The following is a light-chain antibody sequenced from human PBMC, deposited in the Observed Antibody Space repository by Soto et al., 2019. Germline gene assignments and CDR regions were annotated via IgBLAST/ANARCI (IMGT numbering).Light chain of an antibody. Sequence: QSALTQPPSVSGSPGQSVTISCTGTSSDVGDYNYVSWYQQHPGKAPTLMIYEVTKRPSGVPDRFSGSKSGNTAFLTVSGLQDEDEAHYYCSSYKGSNNVVFGGGTKLTVL. CDR3: SSYKGSNNVV. CDR2: EVT. J-gene: IGLJ3*02. V-gene: IGLV2-8*01. CDR1: SSDVGDYNY.